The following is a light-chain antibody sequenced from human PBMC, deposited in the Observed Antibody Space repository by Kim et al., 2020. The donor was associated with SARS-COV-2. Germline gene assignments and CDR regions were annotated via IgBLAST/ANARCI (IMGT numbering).Light chain of an antibody. V-gene: IGKV3-20*01. J-gene: IGKJ3*01. Sequence: LSPGERATLSCRASQSVSSTYLAWYQQKPGQAPRLLIYGASSRATGIPDRFSGSGSGTDFTLTISRLEPDDFAVYYCQQYGSSPRSFGPGTKLEI. CDR3: QQYGSSPRS. CDR2: GAS. CDR1: QSVSSTY.